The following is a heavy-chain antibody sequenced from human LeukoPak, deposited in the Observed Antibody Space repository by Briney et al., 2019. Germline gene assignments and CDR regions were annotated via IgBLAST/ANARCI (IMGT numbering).Heavy chain of an antibody. CDR1: GFTFGNHG. CDR3: AKDDAWLRFGE. Sequence: PGGSLRLSCAASGFTFGNHGMNWVRQAPGKGLEWVSGISPSADIKYYADSVKGRFTISRDNSKNMLYLEVISLTADDTAVYYCAKDDAWLRFGEWSQGTLVTVSS. CDR2: ISPSADIK. V-gene: IGHV3-23*01. J-gene: IGHJ4*02. D-gene: IGHD3-10*01.